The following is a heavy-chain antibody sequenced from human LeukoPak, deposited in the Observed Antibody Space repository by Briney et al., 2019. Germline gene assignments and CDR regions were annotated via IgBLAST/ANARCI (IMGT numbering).Heavy chain of an antibody. CDR2: ISGSGGST. V-gene: IGHV3-23*01. D-gene: IGHD6-19*01. J-gene: IGHJ4*02. Sequence: GGSLRLSCAASGFTFSSYAMSWVRQAPGKGLEWVSAISGSGGSTYYADSVEGRFTISRDNSKNTLYLQMNSLRAEDTAVYYCEYIAVAGTFDYWGQGTLVTVSS. CDR1: GFTFSSYA. CDR3: EYIAVAGTFDY.